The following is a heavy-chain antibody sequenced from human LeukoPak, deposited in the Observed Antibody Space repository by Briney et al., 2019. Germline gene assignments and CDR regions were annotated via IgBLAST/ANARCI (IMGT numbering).Heavy chain of an antibody. D-gene: IGHD3-16*01. CDR2: ISDNAVIT. V-gene: IGHV3-23*01. J-gene: IGHJ4*02. Sequence: PGGSLRLSCAASGFTFSSSAMSWVRQAPGKGLEWVSAISDNAVITYYADFVKGRFSISRDNSKNTLYLQMNSLRAEDTAVYYCAREVWMSFLPGVIDYWGQGTLVTVSS. CDR3: AREVWMSFLPGVIDY. CDR1: GFTFSSSA.